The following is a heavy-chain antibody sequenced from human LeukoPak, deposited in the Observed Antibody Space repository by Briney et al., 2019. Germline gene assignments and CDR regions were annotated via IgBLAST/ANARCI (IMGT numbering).Heavy chain of an antibody. CDR1: GYTFTSYG. CDR3: ARSLYDNVWGTYRYTSIDGPYFDY. Sequence: RASVKVSCKASGYTFTSYGISWVRQAPGQGLEWMGWISAYNGNTNYAQKLQGRVTMTTDTSTSTAYMELRSLRSDDTAVYYCARSLYDNVWGTYRYTSIDGPYFDYWGQGTLVTVSS. CDR2: ISAYNGNT. J-gene: IGHJ4*02. V-gene: IGHV1-18*01. D-gene: IGHD3-16*02.